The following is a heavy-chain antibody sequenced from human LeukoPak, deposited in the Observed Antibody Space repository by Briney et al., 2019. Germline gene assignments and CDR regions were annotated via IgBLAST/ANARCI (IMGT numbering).Heavy chain of an antibody. V-gene: IGHV4-39*07. CDR2: IYYSGST. CDR3: ARADSSGSYNLFIGSYYFDY. J-gene: IGHJ4*02. CDR1: GGSISSSSYY. D-gene: IGHD1-26*01. Sequence: SETLSLTCTVSGGSISSSSYYWGWIRQPPGKGLEWIGSIYYSGSTYYNPSLKSRVTISVDTSKNQFSLKLSSVTAADTAVYYCARADSSGSYNLFIGSYYFDYWGQGTLVTVSS.